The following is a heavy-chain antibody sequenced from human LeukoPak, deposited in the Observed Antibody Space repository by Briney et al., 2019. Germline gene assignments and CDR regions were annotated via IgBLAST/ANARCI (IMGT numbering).Heavy chain of an antibody. D-gene: IGHD5-18*01. CDR3: ARSGYREGADALDI. Sequence: PSETLSLTCTVSGASISSYYWTWIRQPPGKGLEWIGYIYYSGSTNYNPSLKSRVTISVDTSKNQFSLKLSSMTAADTAVYYCARSGYREGADALDIWGLGTMVTVSS. CDR2: IYYSGST. CDR1: GASISSYY. J-gene: IGHJ3*02. V-gene: IGHV4-59*01.